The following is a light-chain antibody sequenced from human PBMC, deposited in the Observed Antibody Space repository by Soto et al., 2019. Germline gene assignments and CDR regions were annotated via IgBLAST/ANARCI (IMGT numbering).Light chain of an antibody. CDR2: GAC. J-gene: IGKJ5*01. V-gene: IGKV3D-20*02. Sequence: EIVLTQSPGTLSLSPGERATLSCRASQSVSSNYLGWYQQKPGQAPRLLIYGACNRATGIPARFSGSGSGTDFTLTISRLEYEDFAIYYCQQRSNSPTFGQGTRLEIK. CDR3: QQRSNSPT. CDR1: QSVSSNY.